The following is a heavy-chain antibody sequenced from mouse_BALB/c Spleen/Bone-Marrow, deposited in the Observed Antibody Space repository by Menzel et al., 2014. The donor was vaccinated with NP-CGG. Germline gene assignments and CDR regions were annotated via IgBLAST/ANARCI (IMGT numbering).Heavy chain of an antibody. J-gene: IGHJ4*01. Sequence: QFQLQQPGPELVKPGASVGISCKASGYTFTSYYIHWVKQRPGQGLEWIGWIFPGNVNTKYNEKFKGKATLTADKSSSTAYMQLSSLTSEDSAVYFCARDSMDYWGQGTSVTVSS. CDR2: IFPGNVNT. CDR3: ARDSMDY. CDR1: GYTFTSYY. V-gene: IGHV1S56*01.